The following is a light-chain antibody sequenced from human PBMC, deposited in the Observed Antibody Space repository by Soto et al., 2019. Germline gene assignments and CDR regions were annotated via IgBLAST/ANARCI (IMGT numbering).Light chain of an antibody. CDR2: GAS. CDR3: QQYNNWPYT. CDR1: QSVSSN. J-gene: IGKJ2*01. Sequence: EIVMTQSPGTLSVSPGERATLSCRASQSVSSNLAWYQQKPGQAPRLLIYGASTRATGIPARFSGSGSGTEFTLTVSSLQSEDVAVYYCQQYNNWPYTFGQGTKLEIK. V-gene: IGKV3-15*01.